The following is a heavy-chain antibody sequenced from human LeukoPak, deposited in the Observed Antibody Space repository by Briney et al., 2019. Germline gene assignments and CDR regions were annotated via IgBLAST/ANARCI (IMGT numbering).Heavy chain of an antibody. Sequence: SGTLSLTCAVSGGSISISNCWSWVRQPPGKGLEWIGEIYHSGSTNYNPSLKSRVTMSVDTSKNQFSLKLSSVTAADTAVYYCARDGWQLVGWFDPWGQGTLVTVSS. V-gene: IGHV4-4*02. CDR2: IYHSGST. D-gene: IGHD6-6*01. CDR1: GGSISISNC. CDR3: ARDGWQLVGWFDP. J-gene: IGHJ5*02.